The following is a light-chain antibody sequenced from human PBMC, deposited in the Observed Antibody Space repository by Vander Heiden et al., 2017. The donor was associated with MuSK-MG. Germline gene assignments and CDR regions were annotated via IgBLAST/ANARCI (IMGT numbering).Light chain of an antibody. CDR2: TTS. CDR3: QQRDTTPRT. V-gene: IGKV1-39*01. CDR1: QSIGSY. Sequence: DIQMTQSPSSLSASVGDRVTITCRASQSIGSYLNWYQHNPGKAPKLLIYTTSTLQSGVPSRFSGRGSATDFTLTISRLQPEDFATYYCQQRDTTPRTFGQGTKVEIK. J-gene: IGKJ1*01.